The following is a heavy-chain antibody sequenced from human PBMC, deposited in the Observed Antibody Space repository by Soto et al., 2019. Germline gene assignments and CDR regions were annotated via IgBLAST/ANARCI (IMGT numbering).Heavy chain of an antibody. J-gene: IGHJ6*02. Sequence: PGGSLRLSCVASGFSFNEAWMNWVRQAPGEGLEWVGRIKTSAGGGATDYAAPVQGRFTISRDDSKNALYLHMNSLSTEDTAIYYCTTGSVEGIWGQGTTVTVSS. CDR1: GFSFNEAW. V-gene: IGHV3-15*07. CDR2: IKTSAGGGAT. CDR3: TTGSVEGI. D-gene: IGHD2-15*01.